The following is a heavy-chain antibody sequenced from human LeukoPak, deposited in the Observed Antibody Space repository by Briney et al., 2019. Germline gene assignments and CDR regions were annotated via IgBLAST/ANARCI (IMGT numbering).Heavy chain of an antibody. CDR1: GYTFTGYY. D-gene: IGHD4-23*01. V-gene: IGHV1-2*06. CDR3: ASTKTPPSVAFDI. J-gene: IGHJ3*02. Sequence: ASVKVSCKASGYTFTGYYMHWVRQAAGQGLEWMGRINPNSGGTNYAQKFQGRVTMTRDTSISTAYMELSRLRSDDTAVYYCASTKTPPSVAFDIWGQGTMVTVSS. CDR2: INPNSGGT.